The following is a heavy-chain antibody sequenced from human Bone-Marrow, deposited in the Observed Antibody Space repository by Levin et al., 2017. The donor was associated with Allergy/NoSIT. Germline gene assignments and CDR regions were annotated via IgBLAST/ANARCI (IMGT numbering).Heavy chain of an antibody. Sequence: GSLRLSCAVYGGSFSGYYWSWIRQPPGKGLEWIGEINHSGSTNYNPSLKSRVTISVDTSKNQFSLKLSSVTAADTAVYYCARGGFRLVPAAMGWARDYYYYGMNVWGQGTTVTVSS. V-gene: IGHV4-34*01. D-gene: IGHD2-2*01. CDR1: GGSFSGYY. CDR2: INHSGST. J-gene: IGHJ6*02. CDR3: ARGGFRLVPAAMGWARDYYYYGMNV.